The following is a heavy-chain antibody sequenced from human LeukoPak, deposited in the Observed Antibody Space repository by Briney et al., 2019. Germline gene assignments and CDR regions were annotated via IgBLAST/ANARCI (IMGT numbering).Heavy chain of an antibody. V-gene: IGHV4-59*01. D-gene: IGHD6-13*01. CDR2: IYYSGST. Sequence: SETLSLTCTVSGGSISSYYWSWIRQPPGKGLEWIGYIYYSGSTNYNPSLKSRVTISVDTSKNQFSLKLSSVTAADTAVYYCARDRSIAAAGTGPSFDPWGQGTLVTVSS. J-gene: IGHJ5*02. CDR1: GGSISSYY. CDR3: ARDRSIAAAGTGPSFDP.